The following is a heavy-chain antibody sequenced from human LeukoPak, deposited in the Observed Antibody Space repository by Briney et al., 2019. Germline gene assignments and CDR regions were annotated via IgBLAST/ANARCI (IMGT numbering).Heavy chain of an antibody. V-gene: IGHV3-7*01. CDR3: ATRREEWLRFSGNRRSMDY. D-gene: IGHD5-12*01. CDR1: GFTFSSYW. Sequence: GGSLRLSCAASGFTFSSYWMSWVRQAPGKGLEWVANIKQDGSEKYYVDSVKGRFTISRDNAKNSLYLQMNSLRAEDTAVYYCATRREEWLRFSGNRRSMDYWGQGTLVTVSS. CDR2: IKQDGSEK. J-gene: IGHJ4*02.